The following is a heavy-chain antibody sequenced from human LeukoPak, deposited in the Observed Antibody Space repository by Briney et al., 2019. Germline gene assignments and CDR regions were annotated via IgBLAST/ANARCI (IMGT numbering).Heavy chain of an antibody. Sequence: SETLSLTCTVSGGSISSYDWSWIRQRAGKGLEWIGRVYTSGSTNYNPSLKSRVTMSVDTSKNQFSLKLSSVTAADTAVYYCARSTIAVAGTFDYWGQGTLVTVSS. V-gene: IGHV4-4*07. CDR3: ARSTIAVAGTFDY. CDR1: GGSISSYD. J-gene: IGHJ4*02. D-gene: IGHD6-19*01. CDR2: VYTSGST.